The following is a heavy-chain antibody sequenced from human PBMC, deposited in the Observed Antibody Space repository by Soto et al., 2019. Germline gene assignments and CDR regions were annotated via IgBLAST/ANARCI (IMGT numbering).Heavy chain of an antibody. J-gene: IGHJ6*02. CDR3: ASYRGYDLVSTIWYYHYGMDV. D-gene: IGHD5-12*01. Sequence: QEQVVESGGGVVQPGRSLTLSCAASGFTFNRHAMHWVRQAPGKGLEWLALISYDGSNKYYADSVKGRFTISRDNSKDTLYLHMNSLRGEDTAVYFCASYRGYDLVSTIWYYHYGMDVWGQGTTVSFSS. CDR2: ISYDGSNK. CDR1: GFTFNRHA. V-gene: IGHV3-30*03.